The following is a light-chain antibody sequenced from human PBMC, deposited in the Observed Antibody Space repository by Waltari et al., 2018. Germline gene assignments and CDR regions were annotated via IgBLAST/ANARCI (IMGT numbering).Light chain of an antibody. CDR3: ATWDDSLNAVI. Sequence: QSVLTQPPSASGAPGQRVTISCSGSNSNIGRNAVLWYQHLPGTAPKLLIHTNDQRPSGVPDRVSGSKSGTSASLAISGLQSEDETDYFCATWDDSLNAVIFGGGTKLTVI. V-gene: IGLV1-44*01. CDR1: NSNIGRNA. J-gene: IGLJ2*01. CDR2: TND.